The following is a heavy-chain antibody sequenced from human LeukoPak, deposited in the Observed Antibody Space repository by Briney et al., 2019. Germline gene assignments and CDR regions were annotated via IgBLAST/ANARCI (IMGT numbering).Heavy chain of an antibody. Sequence: GGSLRLYCAASGFTFSSYAMIWVRQAPGKGLEWVSAISGSGGSTYYADSVKGRFTISRDNSKNTLYLQMNSLRAEATAVYYCATSGYDEYYFDYWGQGTLVTVSS. CDR2: ISGSGGST. CDR3: ATSGYDEYYFDY. J-gene: IGHJ4*02. D-gene: IGHD5-12*01. CDR1: GFTFSSYA. V-gene: IGHV3-23*01.